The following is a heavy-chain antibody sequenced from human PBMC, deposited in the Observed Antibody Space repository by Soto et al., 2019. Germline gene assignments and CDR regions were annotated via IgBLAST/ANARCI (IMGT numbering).Heavy chain of an antibody. J-gene: IGHJ6*02. D-gene: IGHD2-21*01. CDR1: GFTFSKAW. V-gene: IGHV3-15*01. CDR3: IIDPYGGSHYDCGMDV. Sequence: EVQLVESGGGLVKPGGSLRLSCAASGFTFSKAWMSWVRQAPGKGLEWVGRIKTKGDGGTTDFAAPVKGRATISRDDSADKVYLQMNSLKTEDTALYYCIIDPYGGSHYDCGMDVWGQGTTVTVS. CDR2: IKTKGDGGTT.